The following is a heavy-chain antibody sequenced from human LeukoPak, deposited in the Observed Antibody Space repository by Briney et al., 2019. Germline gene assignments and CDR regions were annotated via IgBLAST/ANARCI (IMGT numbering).Heavy chain of an antibody. D-gene: IGHD3-10*01. CDR3: ARNHVVRGVTNFDY. J-gene: IGHJ4*02. CDR1: GYTFTSYG. Sequence: GASVKVSCKASGYTFTSYGISWVRQAPGQGLEWMGWISAYNGNTNYAQKFQGRVTMTRDTSISTAYMELSRLRSDDTAVYYCARNHVVRGVTNFDYWGQGTLVTVSS. CDR2: ISAYNGNT. V-gene: IGHV1-18*01.